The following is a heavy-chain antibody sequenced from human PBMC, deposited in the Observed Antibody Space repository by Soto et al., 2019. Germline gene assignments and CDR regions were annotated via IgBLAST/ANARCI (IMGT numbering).Heavy chain of an antibody. CDR2: INPNSGGT. D-gene: IGHD1-1*01. V-gene: IGHV1-2*04. CDR1: GYTFTGYY. CDR3: ARDLDSDWNHPFDP. Sequence: GASVKVSCKASGYTFTGYYMHWVRQAPGQGLEWMGWINPNSGGTNYAQKFQGWVTMTRDTSISTAYMELSRLRSDDTAVYYCARDLDSDWNHPFDPWGQGTLVTVSS. J-gene: IGHJ5*02.